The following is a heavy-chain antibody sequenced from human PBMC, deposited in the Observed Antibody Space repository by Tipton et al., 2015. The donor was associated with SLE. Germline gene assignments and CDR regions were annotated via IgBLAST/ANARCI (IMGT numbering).Heavy chain of an antibody. CDR2: FYTSGST. Sequence: TLSLTCTVSGGSISSGSYYWSWIRQPAGKGLEWIGRFYTSGSTNYNPSLQSRVTISVDTSKNQFSLKLTSVTAAGTAVYYCARDRDYYDSSGYLDYWGQGTLVTVSS. CDR3: ARDRDYYDSSGYLDY. V-gene: IGHV4-61*02. D-gene: IGHD3-22*01. CDR1: GGSISSGSYY. J-gene: IGHJ4*02.